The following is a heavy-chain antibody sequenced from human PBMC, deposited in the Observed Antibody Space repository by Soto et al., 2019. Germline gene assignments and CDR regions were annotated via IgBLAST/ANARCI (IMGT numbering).Heavy chain of an antibody. Sequence: GSGPTLVNPTQTLTLTCTFAGFSLGTSGMCVGWIRQPPGKAPEWLARIDWDDEKYYSTSLKTRLTISEDTSKNQVVLTMTNMDPVDTATYYCARSYYDGSSPWTHFDYWGQGTLVTVSS. D-gene: IGHD3-22*01. CDR1: GFSLGTSGMC. CDR2: IDWDDEK. V-gene: IGHV2-70*11. J-gene: IGHJ4*02. CDR3: ARSYYDGSSPWTHFDY.